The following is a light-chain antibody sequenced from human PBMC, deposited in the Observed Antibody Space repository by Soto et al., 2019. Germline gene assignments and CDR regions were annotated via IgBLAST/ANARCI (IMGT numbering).Light chain of an antibody. Sequence: QSVLTQPPSVSGAPGQRVTISCTGSSSNIGAGYDVHWYQQLPGTAPKLLIYGNSNRPSGVPDRFSGSKSGTSASLATPGLPAEDEADYSCQSYDSSLSGYVFGTGTKLTVL. CDR2: GNS. CDR3: QSYDSSLSGYV. V-gene: IGLV1-40*01. J-gene: IGLJ1*01. CDR1: SSNIGAGYD.